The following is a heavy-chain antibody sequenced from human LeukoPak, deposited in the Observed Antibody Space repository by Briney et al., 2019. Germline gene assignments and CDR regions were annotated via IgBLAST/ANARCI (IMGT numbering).Heavy chain of an antibody. D-gene: IGHD6-19*01. CDR3: ARHSIAVAGTIH. CDR1: GFTFSSYG. V-gene: IGHV3-30*03. J-gene: IGHJ4*02. CDR2: ISYDGSNK. Sequence: GTSLRLSCAASGFTFSSYGMHWVRQAPGKGLEWVAVISYDGSNKYYADSVKGRFTTSRDNSKNTLYLQMNSLRAEDTAVYYCARHSIAVAGTIHWGQGTLVTVSS.